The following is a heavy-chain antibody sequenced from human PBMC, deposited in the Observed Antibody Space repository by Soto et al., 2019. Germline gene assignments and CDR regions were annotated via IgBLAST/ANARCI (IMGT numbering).Heavy chain of an antibody. CDR1: GGTFSSYA. CDR2: IIPIFGTA. CDR3: ARDTGPIVVVPAAIHGMDV. D-gene: IGHD2-2*01. Sequence: SVKVSCKASGGTFSSYAISWVRQAPGQGLEWMGGIIPIFGTANYAQKFQGRVTITADESTSTAYMELSSLRSDDTAVYYCARDTGPIVVVPAAIHGMDVWGQGTTVTVSS. V-gene: IGHV1-69*13. J-gene: IGHJ6*02.